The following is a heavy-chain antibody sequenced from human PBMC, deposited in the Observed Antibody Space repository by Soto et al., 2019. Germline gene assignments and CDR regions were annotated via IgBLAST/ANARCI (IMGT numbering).Heavy chain of an antibody. V-gene: IGHV3-23*01. CDR2: ISGSGGST. CDR1: GFTFSSYA. D-gene: IGHD5-18*01. J-gene: IGHJ6*02. Sequence: GGSLRLSCAASGFTFSSYAMSWVRQAPGKGLEWVSAISGSGGSTYYADSVKGRFTISRDNSKNTLYLQMNSLRAEDTAVYYCAKAVTAMVIDYCYGMDVWGQGTTVTVSS. CDR3: AKAVTAMVIDYCYGMDV.